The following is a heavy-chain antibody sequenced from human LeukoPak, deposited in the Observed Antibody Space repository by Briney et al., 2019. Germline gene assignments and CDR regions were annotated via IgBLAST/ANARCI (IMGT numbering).Heavy chain of an antibody. V-gene: IGHV1-8*01. CDR1: GYTFTSYD. Sequence: GASVKVSCKASGYTFTSYDINWVRQATGQGLEWMGWMNPNSGNTGYAQKFQGRVTMTRNTSISTAYMELSRLRSDDTAVYYCARDSNWNYGVRYYFDYWGQGTLVTVSS. J-gene: IGHJ4*02. CDR2: MNPNSGNT. CDR3: ARDSNWNYGVRYYFDY. D-gene: IGHD1-7*01.